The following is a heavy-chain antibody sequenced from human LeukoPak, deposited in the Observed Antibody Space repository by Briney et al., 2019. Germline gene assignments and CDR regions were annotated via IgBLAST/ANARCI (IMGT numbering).Heavy chain of an antibody. CDR2: INHSGST. CDR1: GGSFSGYY. D-gene: IGHD4-17*01. CDR3: ARDPTVDAFDI. J-gene: IGHJ3*02. V-gene: IGHV4-34*01. Sequence: SETLSLTCAVYGGSFSGYYWNWIRQPPGKGLEWIGEINHSGSTNYNPSLKSRVTISVDTSKNQFSLKLSSVTAADTAVYYCARDPTVDAFDIWGQGTMVTVSS.